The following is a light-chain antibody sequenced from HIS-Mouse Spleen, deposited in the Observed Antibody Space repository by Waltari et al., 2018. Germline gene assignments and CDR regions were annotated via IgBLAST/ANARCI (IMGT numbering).Light chain of an antibody. V-gene: IGKV3-11*01. CDR2: YAS. Sequence: EIVLTQSPATLSLSPWERATLSCRASQSVSSYLAWYQQKPGQAPRLLIYYASNRATGIPARFSGSGSGTDFTLTISSLEPEDFAVYYCQQRSNCVTFGGGTKVEIK. CDR1: QSVSSY. J-gene: IGKJ4*01. CDR3: QQRSNCVT.